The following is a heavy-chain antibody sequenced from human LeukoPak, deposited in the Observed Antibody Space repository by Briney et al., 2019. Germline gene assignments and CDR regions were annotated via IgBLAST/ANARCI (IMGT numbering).Heavy chain of an antibody. Sequence: ASVKVSCKVSGYTLTELSMRWVRQAPGKGLEWMGGFDPEDGETIYAQRFQGRVTMTEDTSTDTAYMELSSLRSEDTAVYYCATACSGGSCPLDYWGQGTLVTVSS. CDR1: GYTLTELS. J-gene: IGHJ4*02. D-gene: IGHD2-15*01. CDR3: ATACSGGSCPLDY. V-gene: IGHV1-24*01. CDR2: FDPEDGET.